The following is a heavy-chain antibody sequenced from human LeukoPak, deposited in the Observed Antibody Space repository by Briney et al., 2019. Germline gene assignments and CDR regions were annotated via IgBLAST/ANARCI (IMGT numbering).Heavy chain of an antibody. CDR3: ARDQYYDSKGWFDP. CDR1: GYTFNSHG. CDR2: ISTYNGNT. Sequence: ASVKVSCKASGYTFNSHGITWVRQAPGQGLEWMGWISTYNGNTNYAQKLQGRVTITTDTSTSTVYMELRSLRSDDTAVYYCARDQYYDSKGWFDPWGQGTLVTVYS. J-gene: IGHJ5*02. V-gene: IGHV1-18*01. D-gene: IGHD3-16*01.